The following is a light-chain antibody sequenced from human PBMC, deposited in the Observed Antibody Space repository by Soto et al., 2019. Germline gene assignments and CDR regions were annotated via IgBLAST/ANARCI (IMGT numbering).Light chain of an antibody. Sequence: EIVLTQSPVTLPLSPGERGTLSCGASQSVSSSYLAWYQQKPGLAPRLLIYDASSRATGTPDRFSGSGSGTDFTLTISRLEPEDVAVYYCQQYGSSTFTFGQGTRLEIK. CDR3: QQYGSSTFT. CDR2: DAS. J-gene: IGKJ5*01. CDR1: QSVSSSY. V-gene: IGKV3D-20*01.